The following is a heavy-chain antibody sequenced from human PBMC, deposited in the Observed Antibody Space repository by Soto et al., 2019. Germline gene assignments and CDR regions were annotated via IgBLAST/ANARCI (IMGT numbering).Heavy chain of an antibody. J-gene: IGHJ6*02. CDR3: ARDRLPPTYCSSTSWYRGNGMVV. V-gene: IGHV3-33*01. Sequence: PGGSLRLSCAASGFTFSSYGMHWVRQAPGKGLEWVAVIWYDGSNKYYADSVKGRFTISRDNSKNTLYLQMNSLRAEDTAVYYCARDRLPPTYCSSTSWYRGNGMVVWGQGTTLTVSS. CDR1: GFTFSSYG. D-gene: IGHD2-2*01. CDR2: IWYDGSNK.